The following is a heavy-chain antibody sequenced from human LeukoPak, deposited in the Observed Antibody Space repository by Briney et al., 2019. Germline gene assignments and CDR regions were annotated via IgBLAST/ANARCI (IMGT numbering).Heavy chain of an antibody. Sequence: PSETLSLTCGPSGGSISRGDSYWSWIRQHPGEGLEWIGSIYYSGNSYYNPSLKSRATISIDTSKNHFSLELSSVTAADTAVYYCGREETFGAVYDWGQGTLVTVSS. D-gene: IGHD3-16*01. J-gene: IGHJ1*01. CDR1: GGSISRGDSY. V-gene: IGHV4-31*11. CDR3: GREETFGAVYD. CDR2: IYYSGNS.